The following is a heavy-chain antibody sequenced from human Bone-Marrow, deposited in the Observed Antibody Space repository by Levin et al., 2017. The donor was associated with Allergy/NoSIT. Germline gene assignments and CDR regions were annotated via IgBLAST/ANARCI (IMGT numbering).Heavy chain of an antibody. CDR1: GFTFDDYT. Sequence: GGSLRLSCAASGFTFDDYTIHWVRQAPGKGLEWVSLISWDGSSTYYADSVKGRFTISRDNIKKSLYLQMNSLRTEDPALYFCAKARVATIRFDAFDMWGQWTMVTVSS. CDR3: AKARVATIRFDAFDM. CDR2: ISWDGSST. V-gene: IGHV3-43*01. D-gene: IGHD5-12*01. J-gene: IGHJ3*02.